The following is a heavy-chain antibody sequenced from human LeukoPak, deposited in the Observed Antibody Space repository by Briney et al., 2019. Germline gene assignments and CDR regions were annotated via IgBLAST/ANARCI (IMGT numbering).Heavy chain of an antibody. CDR3: TRDYSGSFGDY. CDR1: GYIFTGNY. Sequence: ASVKVSCKASGYIFTGNYLHWVRQAPGQGLEWMGWLNPNSGDTRYAQKFQGRVTVTRDTSISTAYMELSSLRSDDTAVYYCTRDYSGSFGDYWGQGTLVVVSS. V-gene: IGHV1-2*02. D-gene: IGHD6-19*01. J-gene: IGHJ4*02. CDR2: LNPNSGDT.